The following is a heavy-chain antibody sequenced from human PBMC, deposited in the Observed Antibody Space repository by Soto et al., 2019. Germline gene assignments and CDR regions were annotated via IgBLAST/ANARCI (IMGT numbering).Heavy chain of an antibody. D-gene: IGHD5-18*01. CDR1: GGTFSRSG. V-gene: IGHV1-69*18. Sequence: QVQLVQSGTEVKKPGASVKVSCKASGGTFSRSGFHWVRQAPGQGLEWMGMIVPSVDTTNYAQKFQARVTITADQFTSTVCMDLRSLTSEDTAVYYCARCPQPPDTADPSAVDVWGQGNRVIVPS. J-gene: IGHJ6*02. CDR2: IVPSVDTT. CDR3: ARCPQPPDTADPSAVDV.